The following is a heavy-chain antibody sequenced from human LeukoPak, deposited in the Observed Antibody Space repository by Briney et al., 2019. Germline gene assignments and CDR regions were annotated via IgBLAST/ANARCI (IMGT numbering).Heavy chain of an antibody. Sequence: SVKVSCKASGGTFSSYAISWVRQAPGQGLEWMGRIIPILGIANYAQGFQGRVTITADKSTSTAYMELSSLRSEDTAVYCCARTSFHYSYGYGGGLYFDYWGQGTLVTVSS. CDR2: IIPILGIA. J-gene: IGHJ4*02. V-gene: IGHV1-69*04. CDR1: GGTFSSYA. D-gene: IGHD5-18*01. CDR3: ARTSFHYSYGYGGGLYFDY.